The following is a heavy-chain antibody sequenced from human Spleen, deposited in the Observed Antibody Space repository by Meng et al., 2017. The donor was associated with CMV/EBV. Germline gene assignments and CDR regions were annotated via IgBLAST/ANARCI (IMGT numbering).Heavy chain of an antibody. Sequence: GESLKISCAASGFTFRSYWMHWVRQAPGKGLVWVSRINSDGSSTSYADSVRGRFTVSRDISTNTLYLQINGLTIEDTAIYYCAREQWEVHHGPLDSWGRGTLVTVSS. CDR2: INSDGSST. V-gene: IGHV3-74*01. D-gene: IGHD1-26*01. CDR1: GFTFRSYW. CDR3: AREQWEVHHGPLDS. J-gene: IGHJ4*02.